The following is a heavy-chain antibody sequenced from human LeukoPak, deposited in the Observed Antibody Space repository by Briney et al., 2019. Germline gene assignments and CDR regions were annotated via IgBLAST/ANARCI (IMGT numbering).Heavy chain of an antibody. J-gene: IGHJ5*02. D-gene: IGHD6-19*01. CDR1: GGSISSYY. CDR2: IYYSGST. CDR3: ARGGYSSGWNNWFDP. Sequence: SETLSLTCTVSGGSISSYYWSWIRQPPGKGLEWIGYIYYSGSTNYNPSLKSRVTISVDTSKNQFSLKLSSVTAADAAVYYCARGGYSSGWNNWFDPWGQGTLVTVSS. V-gene: IGHV4-59*01.